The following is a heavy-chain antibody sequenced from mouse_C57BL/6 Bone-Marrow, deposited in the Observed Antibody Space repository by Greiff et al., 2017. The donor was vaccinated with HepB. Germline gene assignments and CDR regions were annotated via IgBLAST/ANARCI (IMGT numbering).Heavy chain of an antibody. Sequence: QVHVKQPGAELVKPGASVKLSCKASGYTFTSYWMHWVKQRPGQGLEWIGMIHPNSGSTNYNEKFKSKATLTVDKSSSTAYMQLSSLTSEDSAVYYCARSGGQLRLRYAMDYWGQGTSVTVSS. CDR1: GYTFTSYW. D-gene: IGHD3-2*02. CDR2: IHPNSGST. CDR3: ARSGGQLRLRYAMDY. V-gene: IGHV1-64*01. J-gene: IGHJ4*01.